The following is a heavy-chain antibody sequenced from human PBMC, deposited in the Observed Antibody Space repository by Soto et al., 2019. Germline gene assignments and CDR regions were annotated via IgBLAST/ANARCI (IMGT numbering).Heavy chain of an antibody. V-gene: IGHV3-74*02. J-gene: IGHJ6*03. CDR1: GFTFSNYW. CDR2: INSDGSVS. CDR3: ARGDCVGGTCYSLAGSFYDYMDG. D-gene: IGHD2-15*01. Sequence: EVQLVESGGGLVQPGGSLRLSCAASGFTFSNYWMYWVRQAPGKGLEWVSRINSDGSVSSHADSVRGRLTISRDNVKNTLYLHMDSLRAEDTAVYFCARGDCVGGTCYSLAGSFYDYMDGWGKGTTVTVFS.